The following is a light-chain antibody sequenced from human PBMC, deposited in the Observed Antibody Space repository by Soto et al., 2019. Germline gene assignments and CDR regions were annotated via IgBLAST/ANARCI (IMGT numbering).Light chain of an antibody. J-gene: IGKJ4*01. CDR2: GAS. V-gene: IGKV3-20*01. CDR1: PGVSSSY. Sequence: GLPQSPGTLSLSPGERATLSCRASPGVSSSYLAWYQQKPGQAPRLLIYGASSSATGILDTFSGSGSGTDFPRTISSLEPEDFEVYYCHQYDSSPLAVGGRPKVFIK. CDR3: HQYDSSPLA.